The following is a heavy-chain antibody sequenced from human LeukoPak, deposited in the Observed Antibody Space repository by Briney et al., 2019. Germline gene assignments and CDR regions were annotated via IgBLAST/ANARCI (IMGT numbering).Heavy chain of an antibody. D-gene: IGHD3-22*01. CDR3: AREGGYYDSSGYYLTFDY. CDR1: GFTFSSYS. CDR2: ISSSSSYI. J-gene: IGHJ4*02. V-gene: IGHV3-21*01. Sequence: GGSLRLSCAASGFTFSSYSMNWVRQAPGKGLEWVSAISSSSSYIYYADSVKGRFTISRDNAKNSLYLQMNSLSAEDTAVSYCAREGGYYDSSGYYLTFDYWGQGTLVTVSS.